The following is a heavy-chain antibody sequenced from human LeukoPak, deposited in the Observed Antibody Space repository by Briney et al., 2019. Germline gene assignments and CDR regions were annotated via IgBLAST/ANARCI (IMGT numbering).Heavy chain of an antibody. CDR1: GGSISSYY. CDR2: IYTSGST. J-gene: IGHJ5*02. D-gene: IGHD6-19*01. Sequence: SETLSLTCTVSGGSISSYYWSWIRQPAGKGLEWIGRIYTSGSTNYNPSLKSRVSMSLDTSKNQFSLKLSSVTAADTAVYYCARAFSSGWYWGDNWFDPWGQGTLVTVSS. V-gene: IGHV4-4*07. CDR3: ARAFSSGWYWGDNWFDP.